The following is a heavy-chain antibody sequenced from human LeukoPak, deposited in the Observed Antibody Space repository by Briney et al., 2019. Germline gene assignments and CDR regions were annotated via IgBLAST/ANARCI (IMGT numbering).Heavy chain of an antibody. J-gene: IGHJ3*02. CDR1: DDSIRSSPYY. CDR2: IYYSGST. D-gene: IGHD3-10*01. V-gene: IGHV4-39*01. Sequence: PSETLPLTCAVSDDSIRSSPYYWCWIRQPPAKGLECIGSIYYSGSTYYNPSLKSRVTISIDTSKNQFSLKLSSVTAADTAVYYCASEPYGSGSFLGAFDIWGQGTMVTVSS. CDR3: ASEPYGSGSFLGAFDI.